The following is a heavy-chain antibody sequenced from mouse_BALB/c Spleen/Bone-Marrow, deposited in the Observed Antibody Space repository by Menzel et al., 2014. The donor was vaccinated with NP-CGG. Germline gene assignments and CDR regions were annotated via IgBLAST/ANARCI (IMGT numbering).Heavy chain of an antibody. V-gene: IGHV1-87*01. Sequence: QVQLQQSGAELARPGASVKLSCKASGYTFTSYWMQWVKQRPGQGLEWIGAIYPGDGDTRYTQKFKGKATLTADTSSSTAYMQLSSLASEDSAVYYCSREGCYWGQGPTLTASS. J-gene: IGHJ2*01. CDR1: GYTFTSYW. CDR3: SREGCY. CDR2: IYPGDGDT.